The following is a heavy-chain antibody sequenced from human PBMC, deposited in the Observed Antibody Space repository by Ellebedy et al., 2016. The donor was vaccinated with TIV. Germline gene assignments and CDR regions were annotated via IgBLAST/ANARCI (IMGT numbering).Heavy chain of an antibody. Sequence: MPSETLSLTCTVSGGSISSSSYYWGWIRQPPGKGLEWIGSIYYSGSTYYTPSLKSRVTISVDTSKNQFSLKLSSVTAADTAVYYCARLFRYGDSYSFDYWGQGTLVTVSS. CDR3: ARLFRYGDSYSFDY. CDR2: IYYSGST. CDR1: GGSISSSSYY. J-gene: IGHJ4*02. V-gene: IGHV4-39*01. D-gene: IGHD4-17*01.